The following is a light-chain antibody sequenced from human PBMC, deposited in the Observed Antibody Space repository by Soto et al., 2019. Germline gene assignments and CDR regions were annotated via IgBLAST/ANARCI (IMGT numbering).Light chain of an antibody. J-gene: IGKJ5*01. CDR2: GAS. CDR3: QQYNNWPLT. V-gene: IGKV3-15*01. Sequence: EIVLTQSPGTLSLSPGERATLSCRASQSVSNNYLAWYQQKPGQAPRLLIYGASSRATGIPVRFSGSGSGTEFTLTISSLQSEDFAVYYCQQYNNWPLTFGQGTRLEI. CDR1: QSVSNN.